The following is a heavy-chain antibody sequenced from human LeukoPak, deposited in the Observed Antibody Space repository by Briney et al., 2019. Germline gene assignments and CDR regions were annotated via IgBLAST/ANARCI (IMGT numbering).Heavy chain of an antibody. CDR2: INQDGSEK. Sequence: GGSLRLSCAASGFTFSTYYMSWVRQAPGKGLEWVANINQDGSEKHYVDSVKGRFTISRDNAKNSLYLQMNSLRAEDTAVYYCTRDPEVPMDVWGQGTAVTVSS. CDR1: GFTFSTYY. D-gene: IGHD2-2*01. V-gene: IGHV3-7*01. J-gene: IGHJ6*02. CDR3: TRDPEVPMDV.